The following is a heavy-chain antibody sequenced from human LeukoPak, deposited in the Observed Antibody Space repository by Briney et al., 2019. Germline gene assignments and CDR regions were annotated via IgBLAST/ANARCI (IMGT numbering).Heavy chain of an antibody. CDR1: GGSSSGYY. Sequence: SETLSLTCAVYGGSSSGYYWSWIRQPPGKGLEWIGEINHSGSTNYNPSLKSRVTISVDTSKNQFSLKLSSVTAADTAVYYCARGRGIVGVAAAPYGMDVWGQGTTVTVSS. V-gene: IGHV4-34*01. CDR3: ARGRGIVGVAAAPYGMDV. CDR2: INHSGST. D-gene: IGHD1-26*01. J-gene: IGHJ6*02.